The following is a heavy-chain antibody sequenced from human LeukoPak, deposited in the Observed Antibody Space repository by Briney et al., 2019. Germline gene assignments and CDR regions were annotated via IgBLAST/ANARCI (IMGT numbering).Heavy chain of an antibody. CDR1: GGSISSYY. D-gene: IGHD3-3*01. CDR2: IYYSGST. V-gene: IGHV4-59*08. CDR3: ARGELRFLEWPLSY. Sequence: SETLSLTCTVSGGSISSYYRSWIRQPPGKGLEWIGYIYYSGSTNYNPSLKSRVTISVDTSKNQFSLKLSSVTAADTAVYYCARGELRFLEWPLSYWGQGTLVTVSS. J-gene: IGHJ4*02.